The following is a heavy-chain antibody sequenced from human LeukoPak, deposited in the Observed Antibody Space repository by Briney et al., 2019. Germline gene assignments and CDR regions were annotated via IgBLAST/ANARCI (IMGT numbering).Heavy chain of an antibody. CDR3: ARDEARYSSGYYPNWFDP. J-gene: IGHJ5*02. Sequence: ASVKVSCKASGYTFTSYGMSWVRQAPGQGLGWMGLISAYNGETHYSQKLHGRVNMTTDTSTSTAYMELRSLRSDDTDVYYCARDEARYSSGYYPNWFDPWGQGTLVTVSS. V-gene: IGHV1-18*01. D-gene: IGHD3-22*01. CDR2: ISAYNGET. CDR1: GYTFTSYG.